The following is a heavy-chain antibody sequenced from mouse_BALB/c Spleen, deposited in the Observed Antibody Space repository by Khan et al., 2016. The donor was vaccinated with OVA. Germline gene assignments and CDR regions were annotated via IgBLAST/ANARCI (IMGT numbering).Heavy chain of an antibody. CDR3: AREASNWDFSFDY. CDR1: GYTFTNYV. J-gene: IGHJ3*01. CDR2: INPDNDGT. D-gene: IGHD4-1*01. V-gene: IGHV1S136*01. Sequence: VQLQQPGPELVQPGASVKMSCKASGYTFTNYVIHWVKQKPGQGLEWIGYINPDNDGTRFNENFKGKATLTSDKSSSTAYKELGSLSAEDFAVYYCAREASNWDFSFDYWGQGTLVTVSA.